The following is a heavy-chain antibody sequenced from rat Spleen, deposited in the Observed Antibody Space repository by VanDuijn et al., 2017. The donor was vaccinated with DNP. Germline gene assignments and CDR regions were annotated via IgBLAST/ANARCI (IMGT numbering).Heavy chain of an antibody. CDR1: GFVFSDYN. J-gene: IGHJ2*01. D-gene: IGHD1-4*01. CDR3: AIGNYPGINTFDY. V-gene: IGHV5-7*01. CDR2: ISYDGTST. Sequence: EVQLVESGGGLVQPGRSLKLSCAASGFVFSDYNMAWVRQPPKKGLEWVATISYDGTSTYYPDSVKGRFTISRDNAKSTLYLQMNSLRSEETVTYYCAIGNYPGINTFDYGGQGVMVTVSS.